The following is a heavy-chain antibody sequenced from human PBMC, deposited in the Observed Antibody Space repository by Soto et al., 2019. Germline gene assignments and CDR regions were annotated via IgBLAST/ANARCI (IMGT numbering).Heavy chain of an antibody. Sequence: PSETLSLTCTVSGGSISSGGYYWSWIRQHPGKGLEWIGYIYYSGSTYYNPSLKSRVTISVDTSKNQFSLKLSSVTAADTAVYYSARERIAARYYYYYGMDVWGQGTTVTVS. D-gene: IGHD6-6*01. J-gene: IGHJ6*02. CDR1: GGSISSGGYY. CDR2: IYYSGST. V-gene: IGHV4-31*03. CDR3: ARERIAARYYYYYGMDV.